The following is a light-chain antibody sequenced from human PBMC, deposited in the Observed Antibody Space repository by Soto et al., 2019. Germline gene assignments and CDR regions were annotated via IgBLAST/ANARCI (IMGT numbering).Light chain of an antibody. CDR2: SNN. J-gene: IGLJ1*01. Sequence: QSALTQPPSASGTPGQRVTISCSGSSSNIGTNTVNWYQHLPGTAPKLLMYSNNQRPSGVPDRFSGSKSGTSASLAISGLQSEDDSDYYCEAWDGSLNGRVFGTGTKVTVL. CDR1: SSNIGTNT. V-gene: IGLV1-44*01. CDR3: EAWDGSLNGRV.